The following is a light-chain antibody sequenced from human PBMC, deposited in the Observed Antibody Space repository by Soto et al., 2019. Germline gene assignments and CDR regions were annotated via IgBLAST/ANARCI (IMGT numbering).Light chain of an antibody. V-gene: IGLV2-14*01. CDR2: EVT. CDR1: SSDVGNYKY. CDR3: SSYTSSSILYV. Sequence: QSVLTQPASVSGSPGQSITISCTGTSSDVGNYKYVSWYQQHPGKAPQLIIYEVTNRPSGVSNRFSGSKSGNTASLTISGLQAEDEADYYCSSYTSSSILYVFGTGTKVTVL. J-gene: IGLJ1*01.